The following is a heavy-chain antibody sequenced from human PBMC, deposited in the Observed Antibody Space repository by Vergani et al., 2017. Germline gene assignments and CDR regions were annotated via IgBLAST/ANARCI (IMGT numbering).Heavy chain of an antibody. CDR3: ARISGGSAPYLHY. CDR2: IWYDGSNT. Sequence: QVQLVESGGGVVQPGRSLRLSCVASGFAFRTYGMHWVRQAPGKGLEWVAIIWYDGSNTYYADSVKGRFTVSRDNAKTTLYLQMNSLRDEDRGVYYCARISGGSAPYLHYWGQGTLVTVAS. V-gene: IGHV3-33*01. J-gene: IGHJ1*01. CDR1: GFAFRTYG. D-gene: IGHD2-15*01.